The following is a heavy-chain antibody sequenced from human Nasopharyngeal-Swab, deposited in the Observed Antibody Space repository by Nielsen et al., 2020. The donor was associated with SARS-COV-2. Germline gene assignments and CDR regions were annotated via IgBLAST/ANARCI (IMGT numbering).Heavy chain of an antibody. J-gene: IGHJ6*03. D-gene: IGHD1-26*01. Sequence: SETLSLTCAVYGGSFSGYYWSWIRQPPGKGLEWIGEINHSGSTNYNPSLKSRVTISVDTSKNQFSLKLSSVTAADTAVYYCAGGGGATSYYYYYYMDVWGKGTTVTVSS. CDR3: AGGGGATSYYYYYYMDV. CDR2: INHSGST. CDR1: GGSFSGYY. V-gene: IGHV4-34*01.